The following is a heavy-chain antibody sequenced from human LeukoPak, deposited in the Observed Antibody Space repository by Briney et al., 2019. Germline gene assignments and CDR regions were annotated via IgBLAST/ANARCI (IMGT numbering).Heavy chain of an antibody. CDR3: ARTSRGYYYDSSGPRPYNWFDP. CDR2: IIPIFGTA. CDR1: GGTFSTYA. V-gene: IGHV1-69*13. J-gene: IGHJ5*02. Sequence: GASVTVSSTASGGTFSTYAISWVRQAPGQGLEWMGGIIPIFGTANYAQKFQGRVTITADESTSTAYMELSSLRSEDTAVYYCARTSRGYYYDSSGPRPYNWFDPWGQGTLVTVSS. D-gene: IGHD3-22*01.